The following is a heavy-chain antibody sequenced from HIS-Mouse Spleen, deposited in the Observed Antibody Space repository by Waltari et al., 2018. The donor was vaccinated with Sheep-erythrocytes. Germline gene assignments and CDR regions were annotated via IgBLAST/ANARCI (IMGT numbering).Heavy chain of an antibody. D-gene: IGHD1-26*01. V-gene: IGHV1-69*04. CDR1: GGTFSSYA. J-gene: IGHJ4*02. CDR3: AQTGATTPHFDY. CDR2: IIPIVGIA. Sequence: QVQLVQSGAEVKKPGSSVKVSCKASGGTFSSYAISWVRQAPGQGLEWMGRIIPIVGIANYAQKFQGRVTSTADKATSTAYMELSSLRSEDTAVYYCAQTGATTPHFDYWGQGTLVTVSS.